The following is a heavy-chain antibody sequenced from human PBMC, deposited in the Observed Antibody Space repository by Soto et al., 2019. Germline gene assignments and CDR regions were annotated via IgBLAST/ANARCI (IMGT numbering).Heavy chain of an antibody. V-gene: IGHV3-23*01. J-gene: IGHJ4*02. CDR1: GFTFSSSA. CDR3: ARDIRGAN. CDR2: IRVGGGDT. D-gene: IGHD3-10*01. Sequence: EVRLLESGGGLAQPGGSLRLSCAASGFTFSSSAMNWVRQAPGKGLEWVSSIRVGGGDTFYADSVRGRFTISRDNAKNSVYLQMSSLRAEDTAIYYCARDIRGANWGQGTLVIVSS.